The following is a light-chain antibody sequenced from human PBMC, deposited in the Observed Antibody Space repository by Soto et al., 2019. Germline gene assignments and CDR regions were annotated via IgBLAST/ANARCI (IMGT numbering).Light chain of an antibody. CDR3: QQYGSSPPVN. V-gene: IGKV3-20*01. Sequence: EIVFTQSPGTLSLSPVERATLSCRASHIVSRTYLAWYQQKPGQAPRLLIYGASSRATGIPDRFSGSGSGTDFTLTISRLEPEDFAVYYCQQYGSSPPVNFGQGTRLEIK. CDR2: GAS. J-gene: IGKJ5*01. CDR1: HIVSRTY.